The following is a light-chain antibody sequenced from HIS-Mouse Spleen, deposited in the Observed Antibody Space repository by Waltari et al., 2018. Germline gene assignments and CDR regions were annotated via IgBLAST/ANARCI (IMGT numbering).Light chain of an antibody. CDR2: DAS. J-gene: IGLJ2*01. CDR3: QVWDSSSDHVV. CDR1: NIGSKS. Sequence: SYVLTQPPSVSVAPGKTARITCGGNNIGSKSVHWYQQKPGQAPVLVVYDASDRPSRIPERFSGSNAGNTATLTISRVEAGDEADYYCQVWDSSSDHVVFGGGTKLTVL. V-gene: IGLV3-21*03.